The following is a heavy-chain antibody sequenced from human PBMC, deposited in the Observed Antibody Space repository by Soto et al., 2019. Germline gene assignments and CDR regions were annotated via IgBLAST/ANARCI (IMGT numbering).Heavy chain of an antibody. Sequence: PSETLSLTCTVSGGSVSSGSYYWSWIRQPPGKGLEWIGYIYYSGSTNYNPSLKSRVTISVDTSKNQFSLKLSSVTAADTAVYYCARDKMVRGGLFRSVGYFDYWGQGTLVTVSS. CDR3: ARDKMVRGGLFRSVGYFDY. J-gene: IGHJ4*02. D-gene: IGHD3-10*01. CDR2: IYYSGST. CDR1: GGSVSSGSYY. V-gene: IGHV4-61*01.